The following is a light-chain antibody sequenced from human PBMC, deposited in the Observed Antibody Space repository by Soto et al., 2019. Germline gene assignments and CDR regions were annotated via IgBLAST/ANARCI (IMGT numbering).Light chain of an antibody. V-gene: IGKV3-20*01. J-gene: IGKJ1*01. Sequence: EIVLTQSPGALSLSPGQSARLSSRHIQSVSNNYLAWYQQKPGQAPRLLIYGASNRATGIPDRFSGSGSGTDLTLTISRLEPEDFAVYYRQQYGSSGTFGKGTKVDSK. CDR3: QQYGSSGT. CDR1: QSVSNNY. CDR2: GAS.